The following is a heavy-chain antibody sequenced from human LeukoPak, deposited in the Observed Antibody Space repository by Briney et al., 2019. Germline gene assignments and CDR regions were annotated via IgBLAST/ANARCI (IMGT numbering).Heavy chain of an antibody. V-gene: IGHV3-23*01. J-gene: IGHJ4*02. D-gene: IGHD6-19*01. Sequence: GGSLRLSCTASTLTFNNCWMSWVRQAPGKGLEWVSGISGSGGSTYYADSVKGRFSISRDDSKNTLYLQMNSLRAEDTAVYYCAKSPDVAGTGRFDYWGQGTLVTVSS. CDR3: AKSPDVAGTGRFDY. CDR1: TLTFNNCW. CDR2: ISGSGGST.